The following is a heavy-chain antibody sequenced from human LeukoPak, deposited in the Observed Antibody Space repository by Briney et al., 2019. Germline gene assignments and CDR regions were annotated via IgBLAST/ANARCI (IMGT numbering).Heavy chain of an antibody. J-gene: IGHJ6*02. V-gene: IGHV3-21*04. CDR3: AREGGDILTGYWGMGLIYGMDV. D-gene: IGHD3-9*01. Sequence: GGSLRLSCIASGFSFSNYNINWVRQAPGKGLEWVSSISGSSSHIHYGDSVKGRFTISRDNAKSSVFLQMNSLRAEDTAVYYCAREGGDILTGYWGMGLIYGMDVWGQGTTVTVSS. CDR1: GFSFSNYN. CDR2: ISGSSSHI.